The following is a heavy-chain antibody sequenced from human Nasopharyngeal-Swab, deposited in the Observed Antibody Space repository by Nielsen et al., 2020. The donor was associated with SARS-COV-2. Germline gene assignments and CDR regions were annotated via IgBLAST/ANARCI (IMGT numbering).Heavy chain of an antibody. CDR2: IYYSGST. Sequence: SETLSLTCTVSGGSISSYYWSWIRQPPGKGLEWIGYIYYSGSTNYNPSLKSRVTISVDTSKNQFSLKLSSVTAADTAVYYCARCITMVRGKRGKYAFDIWGQGTMVTVSS. V-gene: IGHV4-59*01. CDR3: ARCITMVRGKRGKYAFDI. J-gene: IGHJ3*02. CDR1: GGSISSYY. D-gene: IGHD3-10*01.